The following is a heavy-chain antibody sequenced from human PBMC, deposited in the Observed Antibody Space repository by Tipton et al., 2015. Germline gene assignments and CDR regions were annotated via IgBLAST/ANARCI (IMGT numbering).Heavy chain of an antibody. J-gene: IGHJ4*02. V-gene: IGHV1-2*02. CDR1: GYTFTDYF. CDR2: INTINGDT. CDR3: TRGGYDYSPMDY. D-gene: IGHD5-12*01. Sequence: QSGAEVKKPGASVKVSCKASGYTFTDYFMHWERQAPGQGHEWMGWINTINGDTNYAQKFQDRVTMTRDTSITTAYMELGSLRSDDTAVYYCTRGGYDYSPMDYWGQGALVIVSS.